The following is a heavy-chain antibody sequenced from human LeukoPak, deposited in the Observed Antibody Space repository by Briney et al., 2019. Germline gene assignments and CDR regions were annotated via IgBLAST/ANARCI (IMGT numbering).Heavy chain of an antibody. V-gene: IGHV4-34*01. CDR3: ARANYDSAFWFDP. CDR1: GGSFSGYY. J-gene: IGHJ5*02. Sequence: SETLSLTCAVYGGSFSGYYWSWIRQPPGKGLEWIGEINHSGSTNYNPSLKSRVTISVDTSKNQFSLKLSSVTAADTAVYYCARANYDSAFWFDPWGQGTLVTVSS. D-gene: IGHD3-22*01. CDR2: INHSGST.